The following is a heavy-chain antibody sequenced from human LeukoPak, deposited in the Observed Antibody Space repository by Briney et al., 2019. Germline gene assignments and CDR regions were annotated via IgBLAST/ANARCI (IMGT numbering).Heavy chain of an antibody. CDR2: ISYSGST. CDR3: ARTRAYGGRPDY. J-gene: IGHJ4*02. Sequence: SETLSLTCTVSGGSISSYYWSWIRQPPGKGLEWIGYISYSGSTNYNPCLKSRVTISVDTSKNQFSLKLTSVTAADTAVYYCARTRAYGGRPDYWGQGTLVTVSS. V-gene: IGHV4-59*01. CDR1: GGSISSYY. D-gene: IGHD4-23*01.